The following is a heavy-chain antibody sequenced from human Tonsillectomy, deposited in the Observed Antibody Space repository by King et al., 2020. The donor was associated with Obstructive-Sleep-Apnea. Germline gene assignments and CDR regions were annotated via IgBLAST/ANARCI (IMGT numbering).Heavy chain of an antibody. CDR1: GFTFSSYS. Sequence: VQLVESGGGLVQPGGSLRLSCAASGFTFSSYSMNWVRQAPGKGLEWVSYISSSSSTIDYVDSVKGRFTISRDNAKNSLYLQMNSLRAEDTAVYYCARTTSHYYYGMDVWGQGTTVTVSS. CDR2: ISSSSSTI. D-gene: IGHD1-1*01. CDR3: ARTTSHYYYGMDV. J-gene: IGHJ6*02. V-gene: IGHV3-48*04.